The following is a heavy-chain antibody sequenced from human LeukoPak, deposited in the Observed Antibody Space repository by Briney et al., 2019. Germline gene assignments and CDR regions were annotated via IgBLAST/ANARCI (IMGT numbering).Heavy chain of an antibody. CDR1: GYSISSGYY. J-gene: IGHJ4*02. CDR2: IYHSGST. D-gene: IGHD2-15*01. CDR3: ARYCSGGSCPIDY. Sequence: PSETLSLTCAVSGYSISSGYYWGWIRQPPGKGLEWIGSIYHSGSTYYNPSLKSRVTISVDTSKNQFSLKLSSVTVADTAVYYCARYCSGGSCPIDYWGQGTLVTVSS. V-gene: IGHV4-38-2*01.